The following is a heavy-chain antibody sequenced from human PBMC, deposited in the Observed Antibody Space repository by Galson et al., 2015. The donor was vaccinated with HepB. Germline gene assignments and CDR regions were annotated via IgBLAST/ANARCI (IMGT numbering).Heavy chain of an antibody. CDR1: GFTFSSYG. CDR2: ISYDGSNK. Sequence: SLRLSCAASGFTFSSYGMHWVRQAPGKGLEWVAVISYDGSNKYYADSVKGRFTISRDNSKNTLYLQMNSLRAEDTAVYYCAKERLPYGSGLIPFDHWGQGTLVTVSS. CDR3: AKERLPYGSGLIPFDH. D-gene: IGHD6-19*01. V-gene: IGHV3-30*18. J-gene: IGHJ4*02.